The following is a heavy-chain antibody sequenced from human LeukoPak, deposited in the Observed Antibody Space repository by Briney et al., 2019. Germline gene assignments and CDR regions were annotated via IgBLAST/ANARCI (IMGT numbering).Heavy chain of an antibody. D-gene: IGHD2-15*01. CDR1: GYSINNYW. CDR3: ARQEYCSGGSCYTWFDP. Sequence: GESLQISCKGSGYSINNYWIGWVRQLPGKGLEWMGIIYPADSDIRYSPSFQGQVTISADKSISTAYLQWSSLKASDTAMYYCARQEYCSGGSCYTWFDPWGQGTLVPVSS. V-gene: IGHV5-51*01. CDR2: IYPADSDI. J-gene: IGHJ5*02.